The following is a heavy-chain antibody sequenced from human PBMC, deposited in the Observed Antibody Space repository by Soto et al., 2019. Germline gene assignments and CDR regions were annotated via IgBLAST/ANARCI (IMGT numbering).Heavy chain of an antibody. CDR3: ARDRYGDSHADY. V-gene: IGHV4-61*01. CDR2: IYYSGST. J-gene: IGHJ4*02. Sequence: SETLSLTCNFSGGSISGSRFHWAWIRQPPGKGLEWIGYIYYSGSTNYNPSLKSRVTISVDTSKNQFSLKLSSVTAADTAVYYCARDRYGDSHADYWGQGAMVTVSS. CDR1: GGSISGSRFH. D-gene: IGHD4-17*01.